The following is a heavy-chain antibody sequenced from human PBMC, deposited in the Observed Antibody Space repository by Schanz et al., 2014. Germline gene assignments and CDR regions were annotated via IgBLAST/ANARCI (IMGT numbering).Heavy chain of an antibody. V-gene: IGHV3-30*02. CDR2: IRYDGTNK. J-gene: IGHJ4*02. Sequence: VQLVESGGGLVQPGGSLRLSCAASGLTFSNHAMSWVRQAPGMGLEWVAFIRYDGTNKYYVDSVKGRFTISRDNSKNTLYLQMNSLRPEDTALYYCVGIHVAVAEAFYWGQGALVIVS. CDR1: GLTFSNHA. CDR3: VGIHVAVAEAFY. D-gene: IGHD6-19*01.